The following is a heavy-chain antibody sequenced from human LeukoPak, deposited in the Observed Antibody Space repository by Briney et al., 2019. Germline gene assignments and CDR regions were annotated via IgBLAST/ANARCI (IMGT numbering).Heavy chain of an antibody. CDR1: GGSISSDSYY. Sequence: PSETLSLTCTVSGGSISSDSYYWGWIRRPPGKGLELIGTVFYSGSTYYNPSLRSRLTISVDKSKNQFSLRLTSVTAADTTVYYCARLAAIRGVVFIDYWGQGALVTVSS. D-gene: IGHD3-10*01. V-gene: IGHV4-39*01. CDR3: ARLAAIRGVVFIDY. J-gene: IGHJ4*02. CDR2: VFYSGST.